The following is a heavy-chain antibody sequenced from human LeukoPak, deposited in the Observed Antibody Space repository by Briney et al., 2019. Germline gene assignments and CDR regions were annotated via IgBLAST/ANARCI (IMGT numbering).Heavy chain of an antibody. D-gene: IGHD6-13*01. CDR2: ISYDGSNK. Sequence: GGSLRLSCAASGFTFSSYAMHWVRQAPGKGLEWVAVISYDGSNKYYADSVKGRFTISRDNSKNTLYLQMNGLRAEDTAVYYCARVWSSSWYSSVARAFDIWGQGTMVTVSS. CDR1: GFTFSSYA. J-gene: IGHJ3*02. CDR3: ARVWSSSWYSSVARAFDI. V-gene: IGHV3-30*04.